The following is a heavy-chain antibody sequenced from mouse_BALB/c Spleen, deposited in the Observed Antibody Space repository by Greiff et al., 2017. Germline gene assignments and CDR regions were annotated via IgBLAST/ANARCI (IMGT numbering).Heavy chain of an antibody. D-gene: IGHD2-10*02. CDR3: ARGELGLVWSLFAD. CDR2: ISYSGST. Sequence: VQLKQSGPGLVKPSQSLSLTCTVTGYSITSDYAWNWIRQFPGNKLEWMGYISYSGSTSYNPSLKSRISITRDTSKNQFFLQLNSVTTEDTATYYCARGELGLVWSLFADWGQGTLVTVSA. V-gene: IGHV3-2*02. CDR1: GYSITSDYA. J-gene: IGHJ3*01.